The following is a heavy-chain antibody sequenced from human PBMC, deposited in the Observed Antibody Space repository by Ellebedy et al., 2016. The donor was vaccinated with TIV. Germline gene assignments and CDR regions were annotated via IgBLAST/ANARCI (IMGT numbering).Heavy chain of an antibody. D-gene: IGHD3-10*01. Sequence: PGGSLRLSCAASGFTFSSYWMSWVRQAPGKGLEWVATIRGTGDNTYYADSVRGRFTISRDNAKNSLYLQLSSLRAEDTAVYYCARRSRGPSYYFDYWGQGALSPSPQ. V-gene: IGHV3-23*01. CDR2: IRGTGDNT. CDR3: ARRSRGPSYYFDY. J-gene: IGHJ4*02. CDR1: GFTFSSYW.